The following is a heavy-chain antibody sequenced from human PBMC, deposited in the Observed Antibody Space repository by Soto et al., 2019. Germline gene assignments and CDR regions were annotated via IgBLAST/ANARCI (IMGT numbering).Heavy chain of an antibody. D-gene: IGHD2-15*01. CDR3: ARCASSCSLGF. CDR1: GGSISSGDYY. CDR2: IYYSGST. Sequence: QVELQESGPGLAKPSQTLSLTCTVSGGSISSGDYYWSWIRQPPGKGLEWIGYIYYSGSTYYNPCLMSRFTLSVDTSKNQFSLKLSSVPAAYTAVYYGARCASSCSLGFWGQGTLVTVSS. V-gene: IGHV4-30-4*01. J-gene: IGHJ4*02.